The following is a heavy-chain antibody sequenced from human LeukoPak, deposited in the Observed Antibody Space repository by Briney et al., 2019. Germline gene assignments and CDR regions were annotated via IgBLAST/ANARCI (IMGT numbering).Heavy chain of an antibody. J-gene: IGHJ4*02. D-gene: IGHD1-26*01. V-gene: IGHV3-33*01. CDR1: GFTFSSYG. Sequence: PGGSLRLSCAASGFTFSSYGMHWVRQAPGKGLEWVAVIWYDGSNKYYADSVKGRFTISRDNSKNTLYLQMNSLRDADTAVYYCAREGDSGSYLDFWGQGTLVTVSS. CDR2: IWYDGSNK. CDR3: AREGDSGSYLDF.